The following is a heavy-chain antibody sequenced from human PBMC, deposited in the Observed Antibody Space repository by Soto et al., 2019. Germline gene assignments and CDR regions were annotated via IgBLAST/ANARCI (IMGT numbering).Heavy chain of an antibody. Sequence: SQTLSLTCTVAGGSISGYYWRWIRQPPGKGLEWIGYIYYSGSTNYNPSLKSRVTISVDTSKNQFSLKLSSVTAADTAVYYCVRAVIGYDILTGYLYYFDYWGQGTLVTVSS. D-gene: IGHD3-9*01. CDR2: IYYSGST. CDR3: VRAVIGYDILTGYLYYFDY. J-gene: IGHJ4*02. V-gene: IGHV4-59*08. CDR1: GGSISGYY.